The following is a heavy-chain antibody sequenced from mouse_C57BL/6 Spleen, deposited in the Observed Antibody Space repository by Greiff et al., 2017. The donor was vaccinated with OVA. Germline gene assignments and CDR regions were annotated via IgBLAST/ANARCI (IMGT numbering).Heavy chain of an antibody. CDR2: IDPSDSYT. J-gene: IGHJ2*01. CDR3: ARNYGSLPLYYFDY. CDR1: GYTFTSYW. V-gene: IGHV1-69*01. Sequence: QVQLQQPGAELVMPGASVKLSCKASGYTFTSYWMHWVKQRPGQGLEWIGEIDPSDSYTNYNQKFKGKSTLTVDKSSSTAYMQLSSLTSEDSAVYYCARNYGSLPLYYFDYWGQGTTLTVSS. D-gene: IGHD1-1*01.